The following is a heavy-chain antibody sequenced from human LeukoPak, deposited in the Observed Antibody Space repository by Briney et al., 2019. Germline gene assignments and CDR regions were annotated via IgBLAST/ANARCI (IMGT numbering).Heavy chain of an antibody. CDR2: IKYDGSET. CDR3: ASNQDSTLRIGY. Sequence: QTGGSLRLSCAASGLTFSSYWMTWVRQAPGKGLEWVATIKYDGSETYYVDSVRGRFSISRDNAKNSLYLQMNSLRAEDTAVYYCASNQDSTLRIGYWGQGTLVTVSS. D-gene: IGHD1-14*01. CDR1: GLTFSSYW. J-gene: IGHJ4*02. V-gene: IGHV3-7*05.